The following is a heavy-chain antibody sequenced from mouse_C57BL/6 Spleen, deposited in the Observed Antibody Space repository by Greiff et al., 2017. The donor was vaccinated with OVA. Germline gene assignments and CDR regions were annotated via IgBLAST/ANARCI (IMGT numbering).Heavy chain of an antibody. CDR2: INPNNGGT. Sequence: EVKLQQSGPELVKPGASVKISCKASGYTFTDYYMNWVKQSHGKSLEWIGDINPNNGGTSYNQKFKGKATLTVEKSSSTAYMELRSLTSEDSAVYYCARSSPFDYWGQGTTLTVSS. V-gene: IGHV1-26*01. D-gene: IGHD1-1*01. CDR3: ARSSPFDY. J-gene: IGHJ2*01. CDR1: GYTFTDYY.